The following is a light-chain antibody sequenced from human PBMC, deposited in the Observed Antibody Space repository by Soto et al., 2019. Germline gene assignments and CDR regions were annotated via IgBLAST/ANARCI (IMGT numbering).Light chain of an antibody. Sequence: QSVLTQPPSASGTPGQRVTISCSGSRSNIGSNTVNWYQQLPGTAPKLLIYSNNQRPLGVPDRFSGSKSGTSASLAISGLQSEDEADYYCAAWDDSLNGVVFGGGTKLTVL. J-gene: IGLJ2*01. V-gene: IGLV1-44*01. CDR2: SNN. CDR3: AAWDDSLNGVV. CDR1: RSNIGSNT.